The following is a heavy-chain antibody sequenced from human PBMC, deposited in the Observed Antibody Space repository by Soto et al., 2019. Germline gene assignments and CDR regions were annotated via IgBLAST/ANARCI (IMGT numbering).Heavy chain of an antibody. CDR3: AREPEAANPERFDF. D-gene: IGHD6-13*01. J-gene: IGHJ4*02. CDR2: INPNSGGT. CDR1: GYTFSDYY. Sequence: QVQLVQSGAEVRKPGASVKVSCKASGYTFSDYYIHWVRQAPGQGLEWMGLINPNSGGTKSAQKFQGGVTMTRDTSSTTAYMELSRLRSADTAVYYCAREPEAANPERFDFWGQGTLVTVSS. V-gene: IGHV1-2*02.